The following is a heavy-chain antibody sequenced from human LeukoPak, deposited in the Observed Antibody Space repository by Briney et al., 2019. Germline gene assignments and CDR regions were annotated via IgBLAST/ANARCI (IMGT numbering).Heavy chain of an antibody. D-gene: IGHD3-16*01. J-gene: IGHJ4*02. CDR3: ARESVLGGDY. CDR2: ISSSSSYT. CDR1: GFIFSDYY. Sequence: GGSLRLSCAASGFIFSDYYMSWIRQAPGKGLEWVSYISSSSSYTNYADSVKGRFTISRDNAKNSLYLQMNSLRAEDTAVYYCARESVLGGDYWGQRTLVTVSS. V-gene: IGHV3-11*06.